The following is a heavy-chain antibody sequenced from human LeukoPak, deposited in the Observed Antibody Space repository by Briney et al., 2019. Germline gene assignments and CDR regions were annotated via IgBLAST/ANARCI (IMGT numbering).Heavy chain of an antibody. CDR3: AKEGGDIVVVVAATDYYYYMDV. J-gene: IGHJ6*03. Sequence: PGGSLTLSCAASGFTFSTYSMHWVRQAPGKGLEWVAFIRYDGSNKYYADSVKGRFTISRDNSKNTLYLQMNSLRAEDTAEYYCAKEGGDIVVVVAATDYYYYMDVWGKGTTVTISS. CDR1: GFTFSTYS. CDR2: IRYDGSNK. V-gene: IGHV3-30*02. D-gene: IGHD2-15*01.